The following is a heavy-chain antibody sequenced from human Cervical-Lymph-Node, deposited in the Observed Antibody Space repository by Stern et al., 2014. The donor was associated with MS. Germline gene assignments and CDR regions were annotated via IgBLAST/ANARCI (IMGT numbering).Heavy chain of an antibody. CDR1: GYTFTGYY. V-gene: IGHV1-2*06. D-gene: IGHD3-10*01. CDR2: VKLKSGNT. Sequence: VQLVQSGAEVRKTGASVKVSCKASGYTFTGYYLHWVRQAPGQGLELMGRVKLKSGNTNYAQNFQGSVTMTRDTSISTAFMELNRLTSDDTAVYYCARGPWFGVIPFDFWGQGTLVTVSS. CDR3: ARGPWFGVIPFDF. J-gene: IGHJ4*02.